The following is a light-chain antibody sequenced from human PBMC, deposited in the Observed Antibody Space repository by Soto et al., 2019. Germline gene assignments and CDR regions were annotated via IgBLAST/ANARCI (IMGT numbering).Light chain of an antibody. CDR3: QQYEKWPPWT. CDR2: CAS. V-gene: IGKV3-15*01. J-gene: IGKJ1*01. CDR1: QSVSRY. Sequence: EIVLTQSPATLSLSPGERATLSCRASQSVSRYLAWYQQKPGQAPRLLIYCASTRATASPARFSGSGSGTEFTLTISSLQSEDFAIYYCQQYEKWPPWTFGQGTKVDIK.